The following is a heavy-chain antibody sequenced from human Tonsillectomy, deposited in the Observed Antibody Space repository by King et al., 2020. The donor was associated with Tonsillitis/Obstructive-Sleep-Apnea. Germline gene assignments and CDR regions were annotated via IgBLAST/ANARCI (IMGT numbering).Heavy chain of an antibody. D-gene: IGHD3-16*01. J-gene: IGHJ4*02. V-gene: IGHV5-51*01. Sequence: VQLVESGAEVVRPGESLKISCKGSGYSFTSYWIGWVRQMSGKGLEWMGSIYPGDSDTRYSSSFQGQVTISADNSISTAYLQWSTLKASDTAMYYCARSYHSWGYFDYWGQGTLFTVSS. CDR1: GYSFTSYW. CDR3: ARSYHSWGYFDY. CDR2: IYPGDSDT.